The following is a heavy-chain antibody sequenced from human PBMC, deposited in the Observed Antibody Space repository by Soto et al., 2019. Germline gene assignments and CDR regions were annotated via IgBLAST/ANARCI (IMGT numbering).Heavy chain of an antibody. D-gene: IGHD3-10*01. CDR1: GFTFSSYA. CDR2: ISYDGSNK. J-gene: IGHJ3*02. V-gene: IGHV3-30-3*01. Sequence: QVQLVESGGGVVQPGRSLRLSCAASGFTFSSYAMHWVRQAPGKGLEWVAVISYDGSNKYYADSVKGRFTISRDNSKNTLYLQMNSLRAEDTAVYYCAREGTMVRGRRGGDAFDIWGQGTMVTVSS. CDR3: AREGTMVRGRRGGDAFDI.